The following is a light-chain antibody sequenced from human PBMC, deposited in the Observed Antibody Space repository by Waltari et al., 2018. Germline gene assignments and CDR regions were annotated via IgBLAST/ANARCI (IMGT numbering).Light chain of an antibody. CDR1: RSVGSN. J-gene: IGKJ1*01. CDR2: DTS. CDR3: QQYNEWFPWT. Sequence: EIKMTQSPDTLSVYPGERATLSCRASRSVGSNLAWYQMKPGQAPRLLIFDTSTRATGIPGRFSGSGSGTDFTLTISSLQSEDFAIYYCQQYNEWFPWTFGQGTKVEVK. V-gene: IGKV3-15*01.